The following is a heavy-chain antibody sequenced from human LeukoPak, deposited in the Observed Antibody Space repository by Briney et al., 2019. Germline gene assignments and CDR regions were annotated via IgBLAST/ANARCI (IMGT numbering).Heavy chain of an antibody. V-gene: IGHV4-38-2*02. Sequence: SETLSLTCTVSGYSISSGYYWGWIRQPPGKGLEWIGSIYHSGSTYYNPSLKSRVTISVDTSKNQFSLKLSSVTAADTAVYYCARAVQLERPPPLIGYYYMDVWGKGTTVTVSS. J-gene: IGHJ6*03. CDR1: GYSISSGYY. CDR2: IYHSGST. D-gene: IGHD1-1*01. CDR3: ARAVQLERPPPLIGYYYMDV.